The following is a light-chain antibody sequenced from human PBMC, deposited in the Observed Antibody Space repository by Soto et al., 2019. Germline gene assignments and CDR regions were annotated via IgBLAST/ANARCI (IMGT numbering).Light chain of an antibody. V-gene: IGKV3-15*01. Sequence: EIVMTQSPGTLSVSPGEGATLSCRASQSVRTKLAWYQQKAGQAPRLLIYGASTRATGIPARFSGSGSGTEFTLTISSLQSEDVAVYYCQQYIYWPITFGQGTRLEIK. CDR3: QQYIYWPIT. J-gene: IGKJ5*01. CDR2: GAS. CDR1: QSVRTK.